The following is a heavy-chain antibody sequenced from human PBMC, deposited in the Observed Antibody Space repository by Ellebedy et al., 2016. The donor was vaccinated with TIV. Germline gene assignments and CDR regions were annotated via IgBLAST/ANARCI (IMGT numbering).Heavy chain of an antibody. CDR2: IYPGDSDT. D-gene: IGHD2-2*01. V-gene: IGHV5-51*01. Sequence: GESLKISCKSSGYSFTSYWIGWVRQMPGKGLEWMGIIYPGDSDTRYSPSFQGQVTISADKSISTAYLQWSSLKASDTAMYYCARGKYQLLSGDYFDYWGQGTLVTVSS. CDR1: GYSFTSYW. CDR3: ARGKYQLLSGDYFDY. J-gene: IGHJ4*02.